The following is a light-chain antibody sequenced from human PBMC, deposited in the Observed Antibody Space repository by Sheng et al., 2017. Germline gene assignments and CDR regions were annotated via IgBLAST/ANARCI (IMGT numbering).Light chain of an antibody. CDR1: QSVLYSSNNKNY. CDR3: QHFYSPPYT. J-gene: IGKJ2*01. Sequence: DIVMTQSPDSLAVSLGERATINCKSSQSVLYSSNNKNYLAWYQHKPGQPPKLLIYWASTRESGVPDRFSGSGSGTDFTLTISSLQAEDVAVYYCQHFYSPPYTFGQGTKLEI. CDR2: WAS. V-gene: IGKV4-1*01.